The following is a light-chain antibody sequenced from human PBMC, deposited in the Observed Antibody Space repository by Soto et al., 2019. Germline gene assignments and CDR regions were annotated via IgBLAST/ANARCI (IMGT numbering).Light chain of an antibody. Sequence: QSALTQPASVSGSPGQSITISCTGTSSDVGGYNYVSWYQQHPGKAPKLMIYEVSNRPSGVSNRFSGSKSGNTASLTISGLQVEDEADYYCSSYTSSSNYVFGTGTKLTVL. J-gene: IGLJ1*01. CDR2: EVS. CDR1: SSDVGGYNY. V-gene: IGLV2-14*01. CDR3: SSYTSSSNYV.